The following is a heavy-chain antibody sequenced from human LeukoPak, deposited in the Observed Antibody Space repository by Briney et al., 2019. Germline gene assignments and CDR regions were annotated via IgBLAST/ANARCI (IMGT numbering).Heavy chain of an antibody. CDR3: ARDLLNDVVRAQNRDY. Sequence: GASVKVSCKASGYTFTSYYMHWVRQAPGQGLEWMGIINPSGGSTSYAQKFQGRVTMTRDTSTSTVYMELSSLRSEDTAVYYCARDLLNDVVRAQNRDYWGQGTLVTVSS. J-gene: IGHJ4*02. D-gene: IGHD1-1*01. CDR1: GYTFTSYY. V-gene: IGHV1-46*01. CDR2: INPSGGST.